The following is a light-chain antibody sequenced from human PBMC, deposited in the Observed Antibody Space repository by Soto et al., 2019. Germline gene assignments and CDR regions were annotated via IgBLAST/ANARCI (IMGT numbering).Light chain of an antibody. V-gene: IGLV2-14*01. CDR1: SSDIGGHNY. Sequence: QSVLTQPASVSGSPGQSITISCSGSSSDIGGHNYVSWYQQHPGKAPKLILYEVSYRPSGVSNRFSGSKSGNTASLTISGLPAEDEADYYCSSFASSGTPYVFGAGTKLTVL. CDR3: SSFASSGTPYV. CDR2: EVS. J-gene: IGLJ1*01.